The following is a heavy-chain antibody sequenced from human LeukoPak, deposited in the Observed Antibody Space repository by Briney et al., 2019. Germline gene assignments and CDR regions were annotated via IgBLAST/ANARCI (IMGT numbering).Heavy chain of an antibody. CDR2: ISYDGSNK. D-gene: IGHD6-19*01. J-gene: IGHJ4*02. CDR1: GFTFSSYA. CDR3: ARDRTQGIAVAVGY. V-gene: IGHV3-30-3*01. Sequence: GGSLRLSCAASGFTFSSYAMPWVRQAPGKGLEWVAVISYDGSNKYYADSVKGRFTISRDNSKNTLYLQMNSLRAEDTAVYYCARDRTQGIAVAVGYWGQGTLVTVSS.